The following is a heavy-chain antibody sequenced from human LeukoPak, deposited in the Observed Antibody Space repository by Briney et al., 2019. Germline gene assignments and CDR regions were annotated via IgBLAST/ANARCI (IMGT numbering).Heavy chain of an antibody. CDR3: ARGIETSKRRGYDY. V-gene: IGHV4-59*01. Sequence: NPSETLSLTCTVSGGSISSYYWSWIRQPPGKGLEWIGHIYYSGTTNYNPSLKSRVIISVDTSKNQFSLKLSSVTAADTAVYYCARGIETSKRRGYDYWGQGTLVTVSS. CDR2: IYYSGTT. D-gene: IGHD1-26*01. CDR1: GGSISSYY. J-gene: IGHJ4*02.